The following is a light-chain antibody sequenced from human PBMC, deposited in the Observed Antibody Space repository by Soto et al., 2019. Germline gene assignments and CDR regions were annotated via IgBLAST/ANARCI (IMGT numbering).Light chain of an antibody. V-gene: IGKV3-15*01. CDR3: QQYNNWPYA. Sequence: EIVMTQSPATLSVSPGGSATLSCRASQHVSSNFAWYRQKPGQAPTLLIYRASTRASGIPARFSGSGSGTEFTVTISSLQSEDFAVYYCQQYNNWPYAFGQGTKLEMK. J-gene: IGKJ2*01. CDR2: RAS. CDR1: QHVSSN.